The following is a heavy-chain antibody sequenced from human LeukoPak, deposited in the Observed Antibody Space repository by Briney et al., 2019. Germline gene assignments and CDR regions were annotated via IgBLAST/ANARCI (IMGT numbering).Heavy chain of an antibody. CDR1: GFTVINNY. J-gene: IGHJ4*02. Sequence: GGSLRLPCAASGFTVINNYMYWVRQAPGKGLEWVSMFYSGGATYYIDSVKGRFTISRDNFKNTLNLQMNNLRPEDTAVYYCARGNPSSRHWGQGTLVTVSS. D-gene: IGHD1-14*01. CDR3: ARGNPSSRH. V-gene: IGHV3-66*02. CDR2: FYSGGAT.